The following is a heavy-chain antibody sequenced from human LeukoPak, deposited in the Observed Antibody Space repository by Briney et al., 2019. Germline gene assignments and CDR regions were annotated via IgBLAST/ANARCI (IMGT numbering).Heavy chain of an antibody. CDR2: INTNTGNP. Sequence: GASVKVSCKASGYTFTSYAMHWVRQVPGQRLEWMGWINTNTGNPTYAQGFTGRFVFSLDTSVSTAYLQISSLKAEDTAVYYCARDPTHYGGYRFDPWGQGTLVTVSS. CDR3: ARDPTHYGGYRFDP. V-gene: IGHV7-4-1*02. CDR1: GYTFTSYA. J-gene: IGHJ5*02. D-gene: IGHD4-23*01.